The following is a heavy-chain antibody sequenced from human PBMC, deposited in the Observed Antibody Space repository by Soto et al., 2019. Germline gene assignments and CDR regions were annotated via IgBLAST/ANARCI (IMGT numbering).Heavy chain of an antibody. Sequence: QVQLVESGGGLVKPGGSLRLSCEASGFTFSDYYMSWIRQAPGKGLEWVSYISSSSSYTNYADSVKGRFTISRDNGNNLLYLQMTSLRAEDTAVYYCARDRGSSGWYLSWFAHWGQGTLVTVSA. CDR2: ISSSSSYT. J-gene: IGHJ5*02. D-gene: IGHD6-19*01. CDR3: ARDRGSSGWYLSWFAH. V-gene: IGHV3-11*05. CDR1: GFTFSDYY.